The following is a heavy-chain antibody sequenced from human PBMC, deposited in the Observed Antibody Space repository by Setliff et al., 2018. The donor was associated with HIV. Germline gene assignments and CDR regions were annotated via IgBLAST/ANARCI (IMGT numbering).Heavy chain of an antibody. CDR3: AKELAASGLGYFDS. CDR1: GFSFSTYS. J-gene: IGHJ4*02. CDR2: ILSTGERT. D-gene: IGHD3-22*01. V-gene: IGHV3-23*01. Sequence: PGGSLRLSCVASGFSFSTYSMSWVRQGPGKGLEWVSAILSTGERTFYADSVKGRFTIARDNSKNTVYLQMNSLRAEDTAEYYCAKELAASGLGYFDSWGRGILVTVSS.